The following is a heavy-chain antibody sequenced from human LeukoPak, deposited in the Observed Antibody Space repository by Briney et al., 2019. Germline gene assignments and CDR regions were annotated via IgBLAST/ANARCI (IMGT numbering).Heavy chain of an antibody. CDR1: GGSISSDY. Sequence: PSETLSLTCTVSGGSISSDYWSWIRQPPGKGLEWIGYIYYSGSINYNPSLKSRVTISVDTSKNQFSLKLSSVTAADTAVYYCARDSYGSSHMDVWGKGTTVTISS. D-gene: IGHD3-10*01. CDR2: IYYSGSI. CDR3: ARDSYGSSHMDV. V-gene: IGHV4-59*01. J-gene: IGHJ6*03.